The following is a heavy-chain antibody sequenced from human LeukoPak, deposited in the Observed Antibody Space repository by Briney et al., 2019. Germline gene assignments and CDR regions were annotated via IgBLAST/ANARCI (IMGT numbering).Heavy chain of an antibody. CDR2: IYSSGST. CDR3: ARDDSSGGSGSPETSFDP. J-gene: IGHJ5*02. CDR1: DGSINSDTYY. Sequence: PSETLSLTCSVSDGSINSDTYYWSWIRQPAGKGLEWIGRIYSSGSTNYNPSLKSRVTMSVDTSKNQFSLKLSSVTAADTAVYYCARDDSSGGSGSPETSFDPWGQGTLVTVSS. D-gene: IGHD3-10*01. V-gene: IGHV4-61*02.